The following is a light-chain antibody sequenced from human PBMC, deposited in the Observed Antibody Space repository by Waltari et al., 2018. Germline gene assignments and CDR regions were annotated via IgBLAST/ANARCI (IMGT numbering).Light chain of an antibody. V-gene: IGLV1-47*01. CDR2: RNN. J-gene: IGLJ1*01. CDR3: AAWDDSLSGNV. Sequence: QSVLTQPPSASGTPGQRVTISCPGGSPNIGTHSLDWYQQLPGTAPKLLIFRNNQRPSGVPDRFSGSKSGTSASLAISGLRSEDEADYYCAAWDDSLSGNVFGTGTKVTAL. CDR1: SPNIGTHS.